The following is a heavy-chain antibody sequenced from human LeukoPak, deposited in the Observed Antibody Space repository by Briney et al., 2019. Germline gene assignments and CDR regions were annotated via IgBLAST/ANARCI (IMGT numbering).Heavy chain of an antibody. V-gene: IGHV5-51*01. CDR2: IYPDDSDS. CDR3: ARVGSVTNFGVVSYYFDY. Sequence: PGESLKISCKASGYSFDYYWIAWVRQLPGKGLEGMGIIYPDDSDSTYSPSFQGQVTISVDKSINTPYLQWSSLKASNTAIYYCARVGSVTNFGVVSYYFDYWGQGTLVTVSS. J-gene: IGHJ4*02. CDR1: GYSFDYYW. D-gene: IGHD3-3*01.